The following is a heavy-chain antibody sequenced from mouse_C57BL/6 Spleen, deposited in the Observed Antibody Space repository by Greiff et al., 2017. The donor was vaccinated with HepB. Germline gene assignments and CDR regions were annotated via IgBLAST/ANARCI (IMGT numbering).Heavy chain of an antibody. D-gene: IGHD4-1*01. J-gene: IGHJ2*01. CDR2: ISYDGSN. CDR1: GYSITSGYY. Sequence: VQLKESGPGLVKPSQSLSLTCSVTGYSITSGYYWNWIRQFPGNKLEWMGYISYDGSNNYNPSLKNRISITRDTSKNQFFLKLNSVTTEDTATYYCATKGFWAFDYWGQGTTLTVSS. CDR3: ATKGFWAFDY. V-gene: IGHV3-6*01.